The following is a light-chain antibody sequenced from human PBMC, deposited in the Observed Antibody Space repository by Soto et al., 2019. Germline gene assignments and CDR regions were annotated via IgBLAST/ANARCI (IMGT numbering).Light chain of an antibody. CDR2: GAS. J-gene: IGKJ1*01. Sequence: EIVLTQSPGTLSLSPGERATLSCRASQTVSSGYLGWYQQKPGQAPRLLIYGASSRATGIPDRFSGSGSGTDFTLTISRLAPEDFAVYYCQQYGGSPRTFGQGTKVEIK. CDR3: QQYGGSPRT. V-gene: IGKV3-20*01. CDR1: QTVSSGY.